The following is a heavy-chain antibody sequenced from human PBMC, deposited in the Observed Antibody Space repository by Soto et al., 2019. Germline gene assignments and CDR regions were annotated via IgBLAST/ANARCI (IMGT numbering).Heavy chain of an antibody. J-gene: IGHJ6*03. CDR1: GFTFDDYA. V-gene: IGHV3-9*01. D-gene: IGHD1-7*01. Sequence: GGSLRLSCAASGFTFDDYAMHWVRQAPWKGLEWVSGISWNSGSIGYADSVKGRFTISRDNAKNSLYLQMNSLRAEDTALYYCAVIGPELQYYYYMDVWGKGTTVTVSS. CDR2: ISWNSGSI. CDR3: AVIGPELQYYYYMDV.